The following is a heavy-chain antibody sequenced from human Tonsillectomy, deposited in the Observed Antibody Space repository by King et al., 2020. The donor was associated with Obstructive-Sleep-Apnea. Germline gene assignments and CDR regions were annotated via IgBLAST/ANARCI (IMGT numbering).Heavy chain of an antibody. CDR1: GGSISSGGYY. V-gene: IGHV4-31*03. D-gene: IGHD3-10*01. CDR3: ARGGGGSGNY. Sequence: QLQESGPGLVKPSQTLSLTCIVSGGSISSGGYYWSWIRQHPGKGREGIGCIYYSGSTYSTPSLKSRVTISVDPSKNQFSLKLSSVTAADTAVYYCARGGGGSGNYWGQGTLVTVSS. CDR2: IYYSGST. J-gene: IGHJ4*02.